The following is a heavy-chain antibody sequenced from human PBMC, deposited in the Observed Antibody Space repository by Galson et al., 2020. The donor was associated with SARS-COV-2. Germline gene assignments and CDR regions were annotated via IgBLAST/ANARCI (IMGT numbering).Heavy chain of an antibody. Sequence: GESLKISCQGSGYWFDRYWISWVRQKPGKGLEWMGIIYPGDADTKYNPSFEGHISMSTDKSSSVYLQWSRLEASDSGMYYCARLSSDGTGSYYVSFDGVDVWGQGTAVTVS. D-gene: IGHD3-10*01. CDR2: IYPGDADT. CDR3: ARLSSDGTGSYYVSFDGVDV. CDR1: GYWFDRYW. J-gene: IGHJ6*02. V-gene: IGHV5-51*01.